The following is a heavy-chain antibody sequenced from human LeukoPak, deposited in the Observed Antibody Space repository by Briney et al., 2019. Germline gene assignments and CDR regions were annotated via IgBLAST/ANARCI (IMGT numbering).Heavy chain of an antibody. CDR2: INPNSGGT. CDR1: GGTFSSYA. V-gene: IGHV1-2*02. J-gene: IGHJ6*03. Sequence: GASVKVSCKASGGTFSSYAISWVRQAPGQGLEWMGWINPNSGGTNYAQKFQGRVTMTRDTSISTAYMELSRLRSDDTAVYYCASVRNLGYYYMDVWGKGTTVTVSS. D-gene: IGHD1-14*01. CDR3: ASVRNLGYYYMDV.